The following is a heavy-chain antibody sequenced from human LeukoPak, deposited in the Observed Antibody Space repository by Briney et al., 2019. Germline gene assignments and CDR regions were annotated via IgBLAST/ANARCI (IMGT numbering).Heavy chain of an antibody. CDR1: GYSFTSYW. J-gene: IGHJ4*02. CDR2: IYPGDSDT. V-gene: IGHV5-51*01. D-gene: IGHD3-22*01. CDR3: ARQGPSYYDYSDY. Sequence: GESQKISCKGSGYSFTSYWIGWVRQMPGKGLEWMGIIYPGDSDTRYSPSFQGQVTISADKSISTAYLQWSSLKASDTAMYYCARQGPSYYDYSDYWGQGTLVTVSS.